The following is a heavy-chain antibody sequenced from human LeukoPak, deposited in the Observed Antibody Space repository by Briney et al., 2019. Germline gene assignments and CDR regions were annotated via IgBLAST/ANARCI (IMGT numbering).Heavy chain of an antibody. Sequence: ASVKVSCKASGYTFTSYDINWVRQAPGQGLEWMGWISAYNGNTNCAQKLQGRVTMTTDTSTSTAYMELRSLRSDDTAVYYCAREYCSSTSCLYDAFDIWGQGTMVTVSS. CDR1: GYTFTSYD. CDR3: AREYCSSTSCLYDAFDI. J-gene: IGHJ3*02. D-gene: IGHD2-2*01. V-gene: IGHV1-18*01. CDR2: ISAYNGNT.